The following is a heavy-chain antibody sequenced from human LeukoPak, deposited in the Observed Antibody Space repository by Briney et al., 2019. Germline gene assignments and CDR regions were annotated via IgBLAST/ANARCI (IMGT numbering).Heavy chain of an antibody. J-gene: IGHJ4*02. CDR2: IYHSGST. V-gene: IGHV4-30-2*01. CDR1: GGSNSSGGYS. CDR3: AREGNYGTFDY. D-gene: IGHD4-11*01. Sequence: SQTLSLTCAVSGGSNSSGGYSWSWIRQPPGKGLEWIGYIYHSGSTYYNPSLKSRVTISVDRSKNQFSLKLSSVTAADTAVYYCAREGNYGTFDYWGQGTLVTVSS.